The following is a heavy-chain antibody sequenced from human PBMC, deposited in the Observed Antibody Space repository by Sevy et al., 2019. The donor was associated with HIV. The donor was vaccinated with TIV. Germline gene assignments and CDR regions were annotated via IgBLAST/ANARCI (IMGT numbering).Heavy chain of an antibody. V-gene: IGHV3-23*01. J-gene: IGHJ4*02. CDR1: GFIFSKFA. CDR3: AKDFSYGGNSWYFDF. Sequence: GGSLRLSCAASGFIFSKFALSWVRQAPGRGLEWVSAVSGNDGSTYYAASVKGRFTISRDISENMLYLQMNSLSAEDTAVYYCAKDFSYGGNSWYFDFWGQGTLVTVSS. D-gene: IGHD4-17*01. CDR2: VSGNDGST.